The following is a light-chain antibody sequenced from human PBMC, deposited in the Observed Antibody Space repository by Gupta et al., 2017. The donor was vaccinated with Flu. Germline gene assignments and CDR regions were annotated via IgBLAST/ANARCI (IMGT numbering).Light chain of an antibody. J-gene: IGLJ2*01. CDR2: EDD. Sequence: NFMLTQPHSVSESPGKTVTISCTRSSGSIGINYVQWYQQRPGTSPKNVIYEDDQRPPGVPDRFSGSIDRSSNSASLTISGLKTEDEADYYCQSYEVFGGGTKLTVL. V-gene: IGLV6-57*01. CDR3: QSYEV. CDR1: SGSIGINY.